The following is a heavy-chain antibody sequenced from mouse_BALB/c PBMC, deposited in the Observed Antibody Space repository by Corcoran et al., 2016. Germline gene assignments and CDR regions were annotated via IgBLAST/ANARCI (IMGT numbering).Heavy chain of an antibody. CDR2: INTETGEP. CDR1: GYTFTDYS. J-gene: IGHJ2*01. Sequence: QIQLVQSGPELKKPGETVKISCKASGYTFTDYSMHWVKQAPGKGLKWMGWINTETGEPTYADDFKGRFAFSLETSASTAYLQINNLKNEDTATYFCARGDYYGSVYYFDYWGQGTTLTVSS. V-gene: IGHV9-2-1*01. D-gene: IGHD1-2*01. CDR3: ARGDYYGSVYYFDY.